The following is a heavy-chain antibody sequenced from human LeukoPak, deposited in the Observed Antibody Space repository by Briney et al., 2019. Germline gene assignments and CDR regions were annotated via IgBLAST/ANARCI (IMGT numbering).Heavy chain of an antibody. CDR1: GGSISSSSYY. CDR2: IYYSGST. Sequence: SETLSLTCTVSGGSISSSSYYWGWIRQPPGKGLEWIGSIYYSGSTYYNPSLKSRVTISVDTSKNQFSLKLSSVTAADTAVYYCARGIAAPGISRYYFDYWGQGTLVTVSS. CDR3: ARGIAAPGISRYYFDY. D-gene: IGHD6-13*01. J-gene: IGHJ4*02. V-gene: IGHV4-39*07.